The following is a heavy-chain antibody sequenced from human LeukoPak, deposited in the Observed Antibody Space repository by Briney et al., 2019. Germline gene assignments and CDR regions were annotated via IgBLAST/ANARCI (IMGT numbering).Heavy chain of an antibody. D-gene: IGHD4-17*01. J-gene: IGHJ4*02. CDR3: AKDEHGNYGTIDY. V-gene: IGHV3-9*01. CDR2: ISWNSRTI. CDR1: GFTFDDYA. Sequence: GGSLRLSCAASGFTFDDYAMHWVRQAPGKGLEWVSGISWNSRTIGYVDSVKGRFTISRDNAKNFLYLQMNSLRAEDTALYYCAKDEHGNYGTIDYWGQGTLVTVSS.